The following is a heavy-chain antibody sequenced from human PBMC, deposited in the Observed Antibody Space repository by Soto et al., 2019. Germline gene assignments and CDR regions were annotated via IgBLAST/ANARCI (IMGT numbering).Heavy chain of an antibody. CDR1: GGSISSGDYY. CDR2: IYYSGST. CDR3: ARDNILGILYGGMDV. D-gene: IGHD3-3*01. J-gene: IGHJ6*02. V-gene: IGHV4-30-4*01. Sequence: SETLSLTCTVSGGSISSGDYYWSWIRQPPGKGLEWIGYIYYSGSTYYNPSLKSRVTISVDTSKNQFSLKLSSVTAADTAVYYCARDNILGILYGGMDVWGQGTTVTV.